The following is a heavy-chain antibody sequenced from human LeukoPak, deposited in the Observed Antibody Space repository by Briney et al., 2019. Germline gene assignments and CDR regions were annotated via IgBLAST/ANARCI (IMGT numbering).Heavy chain of an antibody. CDR2: INSNGSEG. CDR3: ARSSYSSSSSV. V-gene: IGHV3-7*03. Sequence: GGSLRLSCAISGFTFSGFWMSWSRQAPGKGLEWVASINSNGSEGYYADVVKGRFTISRDNAKNSLYLQINSLRAEDTAVYYCARSSYSSSSSVWGQGTMVTVSS. J-gene: IGHJ3*01. D-gene: IGHD6-6*01. CDR1: GFTFSGFW.